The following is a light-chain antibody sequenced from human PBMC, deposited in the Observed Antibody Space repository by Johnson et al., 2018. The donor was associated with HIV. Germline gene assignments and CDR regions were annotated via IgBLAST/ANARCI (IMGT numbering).Light chain of an antibody. CDR2: DNN. V-gene: IGLV1-51*01. CDR3: GTWDSSLSGV. Sequence: QSVLTQPPSVSAAPGQKVTISCSGSSSNIGNNYVSWYQQLPGTAPKLLIYDNNKRPSGIPDRFSGSKSGTSATLGITGLQTGDEADYYCGTWDSSLSGVFATGTKVPVL. CDR1: SSNIGNNY. J-gene: IGLJ1*01.